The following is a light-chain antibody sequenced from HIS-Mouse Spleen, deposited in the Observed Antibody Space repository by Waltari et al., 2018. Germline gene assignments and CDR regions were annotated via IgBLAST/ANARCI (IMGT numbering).Light chain of an antibody. V-gene: IGKV4-1*01. J-gene: IGKJ2*01. Sequence: DIVMTQSPDSLAVSLGERATINCKSSPPVLYSSNNKNYLAWYQQKPGQPPKLLIYWASTRESGVPDRFSGSGSGTDFTLTISSLQAEDVAVYYCQQYYSTPYTFGQGTKLEIK. CDR3: QQYYSTPYT. CDR1: PPVLYSSNNKNY. CDR2: WAS.